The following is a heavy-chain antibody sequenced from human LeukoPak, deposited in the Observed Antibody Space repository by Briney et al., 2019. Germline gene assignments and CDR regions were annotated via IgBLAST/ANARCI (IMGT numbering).Heavy chain of an antibody. CDR3: ARGLSVLNWNDLSRISGY. D-gene: IGHD1-1*01. J-gene: IGHJ4*02. CDR2: INTNTGNP. CDR1: GCTFTSYA. Sequence: ASVKVSCKASGCTFTSYAMNWVRQAPGQGLEWMGWINTNTGNPTYAQGFAGRFVFSLDTSVSTAYLQISSLKAEDTAVYYCARGLSVLNWNDLSRISGYWGQGTLVTVSS. V-gene: IGHV7-4-1*02.